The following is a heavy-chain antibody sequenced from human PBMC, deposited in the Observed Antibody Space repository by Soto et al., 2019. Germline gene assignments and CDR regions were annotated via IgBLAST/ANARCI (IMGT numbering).Heavy chain of an antibody. CDR3: ARVVVTNYYYYGMDV. CDR1: CGSISSSSYY. D-gene: IGHD2-15*01. CDR2: IYYSGST. J-gene: IGHJ6*02. Sequence: SETLSLTCTVSCGSISSSSYYWGWIRQPPGKGLEWIGSIYYSGSTYYNPSLKSRVTISVDTSKNQFSLKLSSVTAADTAVYYCARVVVTNYYYYGMDVWGQGTTVTVSS. V-gene: IGHV4-39*01.